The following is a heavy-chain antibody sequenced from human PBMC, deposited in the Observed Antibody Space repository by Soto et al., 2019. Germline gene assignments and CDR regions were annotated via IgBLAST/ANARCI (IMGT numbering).Heavy chain of an antibody. J-gene: IGHJ6*04. CDR2: IQSGGST. D-gene: IGHD2-2*01. Sequence: VGSLRLSCAASGFTVSSKYMSWVRQAPGKGLEWVSLIQSGGSTFYADSVKGRFTISRDNSKKMLYLQMNNLRAGDTATYYCAKFYCISTTCQAPAAKSTGGFDIWGQGTLVTVSSGKRRDDVHCSGGSCYGVPMDVWGKGTTVTVSX. CDR3: AKFYCISTTCQAPAAKSTGGFDIWGQGTLVTVSSGKRRDDVHCSGGSCYGVPMDV. V-gene: IGHV3-66*01. CDR1: GFTVSSKY.